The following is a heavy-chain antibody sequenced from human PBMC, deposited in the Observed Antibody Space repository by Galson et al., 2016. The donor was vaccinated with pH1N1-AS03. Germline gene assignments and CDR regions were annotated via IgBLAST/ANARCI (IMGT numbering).Heavy chain of an antibody. V-gene: IGHV3-74*01. Sequence: WVRQVPRKGLVWVSRINRDGRTTNYADSVKGRFTISRDNAKNTLYLQMNSLRAEDTAVYYCGRDLGGEAGYWGQGTLVTVSS. J-gene: IGHJ4*02. D-gene: IGHD3-16*01. CDR3: GRDLGGEAGY. CDR2: INRDGRTT.